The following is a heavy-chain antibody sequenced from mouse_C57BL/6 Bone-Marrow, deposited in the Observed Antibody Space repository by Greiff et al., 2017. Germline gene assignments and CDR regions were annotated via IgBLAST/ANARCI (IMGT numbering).Heavy chain of an antibody. J-gene: IGHJ4*01. CDR2: IDPEDGDT. D-gene: IGHD1-1*01. Sequence: EVQLQQSGAELVRPGASVKLSCTASGFNIKDYYMHWVKQRPEQGLEWIGRIDPEDGDTEYAPKFQGKATMTADTSSNTAYLQLSSLTSDDTAVYYCTTGDYYGSSKYYYAMDYWGQGTSVTVSS. CDR3: TTGDYYGSSKYYYAMDY. V-gene: IGHV14-1*01. CDR1: GFNIKDYY.